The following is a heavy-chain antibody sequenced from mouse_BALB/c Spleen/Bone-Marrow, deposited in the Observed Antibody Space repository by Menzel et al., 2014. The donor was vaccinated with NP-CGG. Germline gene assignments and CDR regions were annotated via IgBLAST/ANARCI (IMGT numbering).Heavy chain of an antibody. D-gene: IGHD1-1*01. Sequence: VQLKESGAELVKPGASVKLSCTASGFNIKNTYIHWVKQRPEQGLEWIGRIDPANVNTKYDPKFQGKATISADTSSNTAYLQLSSLTSEDTAVYYCATYYYGSSLFAYWGQGTLVTASA. CDR3: ATYYYGSSLFAY. J-gene: IGHJ3*01. CDR1: GFNIKNTY. V-gene: IGHV14-3*02. CDR2: IDPANVNT.